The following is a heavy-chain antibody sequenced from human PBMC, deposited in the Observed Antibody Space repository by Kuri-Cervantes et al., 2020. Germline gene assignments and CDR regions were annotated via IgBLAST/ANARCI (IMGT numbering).Heavy chain of an antibody. Sequence: ESLKISCTVSGGSVSSGSYYWSWIRQPPGKGLEWIGYIYYSGSTNYNPSLKSRVTISVDTSKNQFSLKLSSVTAADTAVYYCARVDYYDSSGYYWFGYFDYWGQGTLVTVSS. V-gene: IGHV4-61*01. D-gene: IGHD3-22*01. CDR3: ARVDYYDSSGYYWFGYFDY. CDR1: GGSVSSGSYY. J-gene: IGHJ4*02. CDR2: IYYSGST.